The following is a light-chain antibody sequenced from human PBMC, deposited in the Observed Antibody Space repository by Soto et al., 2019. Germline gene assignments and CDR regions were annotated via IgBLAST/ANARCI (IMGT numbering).Light chain of an antibody. J-gene: IGKJ4*01. CDR3: QQHNGWPLT. CDR2: GVS. Sequence: EIVMTQSPATLSVFPGERATLSCRASQTVNNYLAWYQQKPGQAPRLLIYGVSTRATGIPARFSGSGSGTAFTLAINSLQPEDSAVYYCQQHNGWPLTFGAGTKVEIK. V-gene: IGKV3-15*01. CDR1: QTVNNY.